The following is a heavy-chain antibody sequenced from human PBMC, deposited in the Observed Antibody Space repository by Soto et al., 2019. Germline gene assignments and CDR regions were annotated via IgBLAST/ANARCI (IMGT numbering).Heavy chain of an antibody. J-gene: IGHJ6*02. D-gene: IGHD3-10*01. CDR3: AAAEGSGSYTYYYYGMDV. CDR1: GFTFTSSA. V-gene: IGHV1-58*01. CDR2: IVVGSGNT. Sequence: GASVKVSCKASGFTFTSSAVQWVRQARGQCLEWIGWIVVGSGNTNYAQKFQERVTITRDMSTSTAYMELSSLRSEDTAVYYCAAAEGSGSYTYYYYGMDVWGQGTTVTVSS.